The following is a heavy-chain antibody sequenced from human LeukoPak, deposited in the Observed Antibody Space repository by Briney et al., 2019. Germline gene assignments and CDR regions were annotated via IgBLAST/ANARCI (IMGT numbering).Heavy chain of an antibody. J-gene: IGHJ6*03. CDR1: GGSFSGYY. CDR2: INHSGST. CDR3: ARRVTDTYYYYYYIDV. V-gene: IGHV4-34*01. Sequence: SETLSLTCAVYGGSFSGYYWSWIRQPPGKGLEWIGEINHSGSTNHNPSLKSRVTISVDTSKNLFSLKLSSVTAADTAVYHCARRVTDTYYYYYYIDVWGKGTTVTVSS. D-gene: IGHD2-21*02.